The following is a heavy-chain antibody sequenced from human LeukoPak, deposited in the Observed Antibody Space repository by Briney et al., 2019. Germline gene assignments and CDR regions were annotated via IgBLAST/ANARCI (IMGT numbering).Heavy chain of an antibody. D-gene: IGHD3-9*01. Sequence: SGGSLRLSCAASGFTFGWHWMSWVRQAPGKGLEWVANIKQDGSQRYYVDSVKGRFTISRDNAKNSLYLQMDSLRAEDTAIYYCAKELRSFDWSQNFDSWGQGTLVTVSS. J-gene: IGHJ4*02. CDR2: IKQDGSQR. CDR3: AKELRSFDWSQNFDS. V-gene: IGHV3-7*03. CDR1: GFTFGWHW.